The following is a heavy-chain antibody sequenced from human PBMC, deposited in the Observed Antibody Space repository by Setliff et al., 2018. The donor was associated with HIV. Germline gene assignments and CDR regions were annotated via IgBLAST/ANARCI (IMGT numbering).Heavy chain of an antibody. CDR2: IASGGIT. CDR3: ARHWLTFGGVIDQGYGMDV. CDR1: GLTVSRNY. J-gene: IGHJ6*02. V-gene: IGHV3-66*04. D-gene: IGHD3-16*02. Sequence: PGGSLRLSCAASGLTVSRNYMSWVRQAPGKGLEWVSVIASGGITYYVDSVKGRFTISTDNSKNTLYLQMNSLRAEDTAVYYCARHWLTFGGVIDQGYGMDVWGQGTTVTVSS.